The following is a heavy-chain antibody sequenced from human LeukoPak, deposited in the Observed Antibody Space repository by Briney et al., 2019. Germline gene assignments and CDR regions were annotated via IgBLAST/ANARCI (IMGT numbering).Heavy chain of an antibody. Sequence: KPGGSLRLSCAASGFTFSTYNMNWVRRTPGKGLEWVSSITTSSSYMFYADSVRGRFTISRDNAENSLYLQMNSLRDEDTAVYYCAGSVSVVTATHFDYWGQGTLVTVSS. J-gene: IGHJ4*02. CDR3: AGSVSVVTATHFDY. CDR2: ITTSSSYM. CDR1: GFTFSTYN. D-gene: IGHD2-21*02. V-gene: IGHV3-21*04.